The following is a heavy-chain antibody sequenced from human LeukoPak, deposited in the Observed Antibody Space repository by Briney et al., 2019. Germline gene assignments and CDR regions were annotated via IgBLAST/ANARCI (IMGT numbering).Heavy chain of an antibody. CDR3: ARAQWEYYYDSSGHTESYYYYYYGMDV. J-gene: IGHJ6*02. V-gene: IGHV4-59*01. CDR1: GGSISSYY. CDR2: IYYSGST. Sequence: SETLSLTCTVSGGSISSYYWSWIRQPPGKGLEWIGYIYYSGSTNDNPSLKSRVTISVDTSKNQFSLKLSSVTAADTAVYYCARAQWEYYYDSSGHTESYYYYYYGMDVWGQGTTVTVSS. D-gene: IGHD3-22*01.